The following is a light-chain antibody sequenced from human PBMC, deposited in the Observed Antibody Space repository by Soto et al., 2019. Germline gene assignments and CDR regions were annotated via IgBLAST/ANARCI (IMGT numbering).Light chain of an antibody. J-gene: IGLJ2*01. Sequence: QLVLTQPPSASGTPGQRITISCSGSSSNIANNNVNWYQQVPGTAPKLLIYRNTQWPSGVPDRFSGSKSGTSASLAISGLRSEDEADYYCAVWDDTLNGVVFGGGTKLTVL. CDR1: SSNIANNN. CDR2: RNT. V-gene: IGLV1-47*01. CDR3: AVWDDTLNGVV.